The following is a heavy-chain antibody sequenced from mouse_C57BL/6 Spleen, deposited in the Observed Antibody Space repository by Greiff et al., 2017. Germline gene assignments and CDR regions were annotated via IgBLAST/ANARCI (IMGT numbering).Heavy chain of an antibody. D-gene: IGHD2-12*01. Sequence: EVQLVESGPELVKPGASVKISCKASGYSFTDYNMNWVKQSNGKSLEWIGVINPNYGTTSYNQKFKGKATLTVDQSSSTAYMQLNSLTSEDSAVYYCARLRYSPYYYAMDYWGQGTSVTVSS. V-gene: IGHV1-39*01. CDR3: ARLRYSPYYYAMDY. CDR2: INPNYGTT. J-gene: IGHJ4*01. CDR1: GYSFTDYN.